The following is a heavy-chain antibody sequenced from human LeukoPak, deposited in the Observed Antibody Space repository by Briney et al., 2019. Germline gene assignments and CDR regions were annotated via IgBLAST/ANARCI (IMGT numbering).Heavy chain of an antibody. J-gene: IGHJ4*02. CDR1: GITLSNYG. CDR3: AKRGVVIRVILVGFHKEAYYFDS. Sequence: GGSLRLSCAVSGITLSNYGMSWVRQAPGKGLEWVAGISDSGGRTNYADSAKGRFTISRDNPKNTLYLQMNSLKAEDTGVYFCAKRGVVIRVILVGFHKEAYYFDSWGQGALVTVSS. V-gene: IGHV3-23*01. CDR2: ISDSGGRT. D-gene: IGHD3-22*01.